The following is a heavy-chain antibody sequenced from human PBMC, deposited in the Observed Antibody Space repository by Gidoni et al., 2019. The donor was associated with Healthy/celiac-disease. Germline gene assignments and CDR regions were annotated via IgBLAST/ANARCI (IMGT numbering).Heavy chain of an antibody. CDR1: GFPFDDYT. V-gene: IGHV3-43*01. Sequence: EVQLVASGGVVVQPGGSLRLSCAASGFPFDDYTMHWVRQAPGKGLEWVSLISWDGGSTYYADSVKGRFTISRDNSKNSLYLQMNSLRTEDTALYYCAKDNGSGSYYKGLDYWGQGTLVTVSS. D-gene: IGHD3-10*01. J-gene: IGHJ4*02. CDR2: ISWDGGST. CDR3: AKDNGSGSYYKGLDY.